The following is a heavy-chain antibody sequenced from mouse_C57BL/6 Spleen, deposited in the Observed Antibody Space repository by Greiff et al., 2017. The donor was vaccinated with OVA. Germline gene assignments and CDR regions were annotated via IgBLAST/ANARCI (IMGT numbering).Heavy chain of an antibody. V-gene: IGHV1-42*01. CDR3: ARGGNYVGYWYFDV. D-gene: IGHD2-1*01. CDR2: INPSTGGT. CDR1: GYSFTGYY. Sequence: VQLKQSGPELVKPGASVKISCKASGYSFTGYYMNWVKQSPEKSLEWIGEINPSTGGTTYNQKFKAKATLTVDKSSSTAYMQLKSLTSEDSAVYYCARGGNYVGYWYFDVWGTGTTVTVSS. J-gene: IGHJ1*03.